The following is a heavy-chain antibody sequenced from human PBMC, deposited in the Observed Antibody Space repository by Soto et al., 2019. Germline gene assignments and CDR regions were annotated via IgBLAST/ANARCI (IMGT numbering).Heavy chain of an antibody. J-gene: IGHJ6*02. CDR2: INSDGSST. V-gene: IGHV3-74*01. D-gene: IGHD6-13*01. CDR3: AREAGRQQLVRVRYYYGMDV. CDR1: GFTFSSYW. Sequence: PGGSLRLSCAASGFTFSSYWMHWVRQAPGKGLVWVSRINSDGSSTSYADSVKGRFTISRDNAKNTLYLQMNSLRAEDTAVYYCAREAGRQQLVRVRYYYGMDVWGQGTTVTVSS.